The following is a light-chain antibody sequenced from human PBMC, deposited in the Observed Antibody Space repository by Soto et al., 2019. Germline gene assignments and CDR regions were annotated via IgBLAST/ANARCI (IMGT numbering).Light chain of an antibody. CDR1: SSEVGGYNY. Sequence: QSALTQPTSVSGSLDRPIPTSCLVTSSEVGGYNYASWYQQHPGKAPNLMIYDARNRPSGLSNRFSGSKSGNTASLTISGLQAEDEADYYCSSYTSSSTLLYVFGTGTQLTVL. CDR3: SSYTSSSTLLYV. CDR2: DAR. V-gene: IGLV2-14*01. J-gene: IGLJ1*01.